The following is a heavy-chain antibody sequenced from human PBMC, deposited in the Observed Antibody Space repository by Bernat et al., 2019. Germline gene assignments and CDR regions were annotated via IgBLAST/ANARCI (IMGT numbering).Heavy chain of an antibody. CDR2: IWYDGSNK. CDR3: ASGRRGHSGDYYCDY. V-gene: IGHV3-33*01. CDR1: GFTFSNYG. D-gene: IGHD4-17*01. J-gene: IGHJ4*02. Sequence: QVQLVESGGGVVQPGRSLRLSCAASGFTFSNYGMHWVRQAPGKGLEWVAIIWYDGSNKYYADSVKGRFTISRDNSKNTLYLQMSSLRAEDTAIYSCASGRRGHSGDYYCDYWAQATLVTVSS.